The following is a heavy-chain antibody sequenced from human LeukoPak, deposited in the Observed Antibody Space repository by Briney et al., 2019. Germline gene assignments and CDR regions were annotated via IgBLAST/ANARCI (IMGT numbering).Heavy chain of an antibody. CDR1: GYTFTSYG. J-gene: IGHJ4*02. CDR3: ARDYDILTGSLHFDY. Sequence: ASVKVSCKASGYTFTSYGISWVRQAPGQGLEWMGGISAYNGNTNYAQKLQGRVTMTTDTSTSTAYMELRSLRSDDTAVYYCARDYDILTGSLHFDYWGQGTLVTVSS. V-gene: IGHV1-18*01. CDR2: ISAYNGNT. D-gene: IGHD3-9*01.